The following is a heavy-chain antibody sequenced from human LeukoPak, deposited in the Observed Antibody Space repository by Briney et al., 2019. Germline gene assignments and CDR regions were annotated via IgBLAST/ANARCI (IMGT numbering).Heavy chain of an antibody. V-gene: IGHV4-59*01. J-gene: IGHJ5*02. Sequence: SETLSLTCTVSGGSISSYYWSWIRQPPGKGLEWIGYIYYSGSTNYNPSLKSRVTIPVDTSKNQFSLKLSSVTAADTAVYYCARVGPSTVTPHRVFWFDPWGQGTLVTVSS. CDR3: ARVGPSTVTPHRVFWFDP. CDR1: GGSISSYY. CDR2: IYYSGST. D-gene: IGHD4-17*01.